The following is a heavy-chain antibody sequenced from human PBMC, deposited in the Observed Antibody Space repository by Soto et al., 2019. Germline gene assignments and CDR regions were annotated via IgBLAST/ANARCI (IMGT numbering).Heavy chain of an antibody. CDR3: ARDRVVVAATPYYYYGIDV. Sequence: SETLSLTCTVSGGSISSGGYYWSWIRQHPGKGLEWIGYIYYSGSTYYNPSLKSRVTISVETSKNQFSLKLSSVTAADTDVYYCARDRVVVAATPYYYYGIDVWGQGTTVS. J-gene: IGHJ6*02. CDR2: IYYSGST. V-gene: IGHV4-31*03. D-gene: IGHD2-15*01. CDR1: GGSISSGGYY.